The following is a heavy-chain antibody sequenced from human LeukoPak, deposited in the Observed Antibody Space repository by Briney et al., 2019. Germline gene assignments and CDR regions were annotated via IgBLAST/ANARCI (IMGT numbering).Heavy chain of an antibody. J-gene: IGHJ6*02. V-gene: IGHV3-53*01. CDR3: ARETGSSYGMDV. CDR1: GFTVSSNY. Sequence: PGGSLRLSCAASGFTVSSNYLSWVRQAPGKGLEWVSVIYSGGNTDYADSVKGRFTVSRDNAKNTLCLQMNSLRAEDTAVYYCARETGSSYGMDVWGQGTTVTVSS. CDR2: IYSGGNT. D-gene: IGHD3-10*01.